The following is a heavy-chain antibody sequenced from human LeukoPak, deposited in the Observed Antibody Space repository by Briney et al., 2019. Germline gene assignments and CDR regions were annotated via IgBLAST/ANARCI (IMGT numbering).Heavy chain of an antibody. J-gene: IGHJ3*02. D-gene: IGHD3-16*01. Sequence: SQTLSLTCAISGDTVSSKSAAWNWIRQSPSRGLEWLGRTYYRSKWYTDYAVSLKGRITINPDTSKNQFSLQLNSVTPEDTAVYYCTRTGEADIWGQGTMVTVSS. CDR2: TYYRSKWYT. CDR1: GDTVSSKSAA. CDR3: TRTGEADI. V-gene: IGHV6-1*01.